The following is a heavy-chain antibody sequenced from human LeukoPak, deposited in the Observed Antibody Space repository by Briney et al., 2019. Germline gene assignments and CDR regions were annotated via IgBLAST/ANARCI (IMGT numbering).Heavy chain of an antibody. CDR3: AKDMIVVVITGDAFDI. CDR2: ITGSGGST. Sequence: GGSLRLSCAASGFTFSTYGMSWVRQAPGKGLEWAAAITGSGGSTFYADSVKGRFTISRDNSKNTLYLQMNSLRAEDTAVYYCAKDMIVVVITGDAFDIWGQGTMVTVSS. J-gene: IGHJ3*02. CDR1: GFTFSTYG. V-gene: IGHV3-23*01. D-gene: IGHD3-22*01.